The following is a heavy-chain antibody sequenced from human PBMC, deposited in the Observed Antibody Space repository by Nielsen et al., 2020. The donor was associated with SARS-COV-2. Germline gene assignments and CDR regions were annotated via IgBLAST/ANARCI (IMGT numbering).Heavy chain of an antibody. D-gene: IGHD6-6*01. Sequence: WGRRAPGQRLEWMGLINAGNGNTTPSPRFQARVTLTRDTSISTAYMELSRLRSDDTAVYYCARPDSSIAARPLRGYYYYGMDVWGQGTTVTVS. V-gene: IGHV1-2*02. J-gene: IGHJ6*02. CDR3: ARPDSSIAARPLRGYYYYGMDV. CDR2: INAGNGNT.